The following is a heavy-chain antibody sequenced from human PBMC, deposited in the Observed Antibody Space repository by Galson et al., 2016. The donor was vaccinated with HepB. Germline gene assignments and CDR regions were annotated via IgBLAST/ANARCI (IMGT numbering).Heavy chain of an antibody. CDR1: NGSFRGYY. CDR3: ARGRGKLDF. V-gene: IGHV4-34*01. D-gene: IGHD3-16*01. Sequence: SETLSLTCAVYNGSFRGYYWSWIRRPPGRGLEWIGEINYSGTTNYNPSLKSRLTISVDTSNKQFSQKLKSVTAADTAIYYCARGRGKLDFWGQGILATVSP. J-gene: IGHJ4*02. CDR2: INYSGTT.